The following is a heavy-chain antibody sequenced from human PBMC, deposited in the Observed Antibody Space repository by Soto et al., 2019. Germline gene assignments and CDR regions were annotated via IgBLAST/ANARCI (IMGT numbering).Heavy chain of an antibody. J-gene: IGHJ5*02. V-gene: IGHV3-53*04. Sequence: GGSLRLSCAASGFTVSSNYMSWVRQAPGKGLEWVSVIYSGGSTYYADSVKGRFTISRHNSKNTLYLQMNSLRAEDTAVYYCARVVFDFWSGHGLDPWGQGTLVTVSS. CDR1: GFTVSSNY. CDR3: ARVVFDFWSGHGLDP. CDR2: IYSGGST. D-gene: IGHD3-3*01.